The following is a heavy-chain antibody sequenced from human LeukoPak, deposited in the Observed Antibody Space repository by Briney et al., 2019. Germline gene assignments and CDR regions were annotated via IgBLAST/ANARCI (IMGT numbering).Heavy chain of an antibody. CDR3: ARDSPWGSYRYAFDY. V-gene: IGHV4-31*03. CDR1: GGSISSGGYY. J-gene: IGHJ4*02. D-gene: IGHD3-16*02. CDR2: IYYSGST. Sequence: SQTLSLTCTVSGGSISSGGYYWSWIRQHPGKGLEWIGYIYYSGSTYYNPSLKSRVTISVDTSKNQFSLKLSSVTAADTAVYYCARDSPWGSYRYAFDYWGQGTPVTVSS.